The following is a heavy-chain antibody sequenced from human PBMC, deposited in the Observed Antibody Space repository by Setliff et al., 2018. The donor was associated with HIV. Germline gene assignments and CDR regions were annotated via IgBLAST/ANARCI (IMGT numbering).Heavy chain of an antibody. CDR1: GHTFTNVD. Sequence: ASVKVSCKASGHTFTNVDIHWLRRATGQGLEWMGWMNPNTGVSGYALKFQARVTMTRDTSISTAYMELSSLTSEDTAVYYCARGKGVGGVVITGGLDVWGKGTTVTV. CDR2: MNPNTGVS. V-gene: IGHV1-8*01. CDR3: ARGKGVGGVVITGGLDV. J-gene: IGHJ6*03. D-gene: IGHD3-10*01.